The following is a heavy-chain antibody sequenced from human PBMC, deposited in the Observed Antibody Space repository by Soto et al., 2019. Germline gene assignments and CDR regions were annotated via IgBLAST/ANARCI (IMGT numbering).Heavy chain of an antibody. CDR1: GFTFSSYG. D-gene: IGHD2-15*01. CDR2: ISYDGINK. J-gene: IGHJ5*02. V-gene: IGHV3-30*18. Sequence: QVQLVESGGGVVQPGRSLRLSCAASGFTFSSYGMHWVRQAPGKGLEWVAVISYDGINKYYADSVKGRFTISRDNSKNTLYLQMNSLRAEDTAVYYCAKDWVEWFDPWGQGTLVTVSS. CDR3: AKDWVEWFDP.